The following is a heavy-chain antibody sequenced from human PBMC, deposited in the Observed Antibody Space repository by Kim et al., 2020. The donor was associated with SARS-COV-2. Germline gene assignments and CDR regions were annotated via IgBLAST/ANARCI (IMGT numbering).Heavy chain of an antibody. CDR2: IYYSGST. Sequence: SETLSLTCTVSGGSISSGGYYWSWIRQHPGKGLEWIGYIYYSGSTYYNPSLKSRVTISVDTSKNQFSLKLSSVTAADTAVYYCARASGAHRYGDPYYFDYWGQETLVTVSS. V-gene: IGHV4-31*03. CDR3: ARASGAHRYGDPYYFDY. D-gene: IGHD4-17*01. CDR1: GGSISSGGYY. J-gene: IGHJ4*02.